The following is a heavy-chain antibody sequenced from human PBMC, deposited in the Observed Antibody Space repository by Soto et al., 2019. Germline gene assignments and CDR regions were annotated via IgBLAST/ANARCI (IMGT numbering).Heavy chain of an antibody. D-gene: IGHD2-8*02. Sequence: QVHLIQSGAEVKKPGSSVKVSCKAAGGTFNTYTLFWVRQAPGHGLEWMGRIIPMLPVTNSAQKFQGRLTLTAHKSTGTAFMELTSLTSDDTAVYYCSIGWWSAETFDVWGQGTMVTVSS. CDR2: IIPMLPVT. CDR1: GGTFNTYT. J-gene: IGHJ3*01. CDR3: SIGWWSAETFDV. V-gene: IGHV1-69*02.